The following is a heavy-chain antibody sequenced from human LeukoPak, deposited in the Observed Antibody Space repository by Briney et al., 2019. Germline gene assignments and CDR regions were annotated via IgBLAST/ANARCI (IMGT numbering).Heavy chain of an antibody. CDR2: IYYRGST. V-gene: IGHV4-59*08. D-gene: IGHD6-13*01. Sequence: SETLSLTCTVSGGSISRYYWSWIRQPPGKGLEWIGYIYYRGSTNYNASLKSRGTISVDTSKNQFSLKLRSVTAADTAVYYCARWVAASSIDYWGQGTLVTVSS. CDR1: GGSISRYY. CDR3: ARWVAASSIDY. J-gene: IGHJ4*02.